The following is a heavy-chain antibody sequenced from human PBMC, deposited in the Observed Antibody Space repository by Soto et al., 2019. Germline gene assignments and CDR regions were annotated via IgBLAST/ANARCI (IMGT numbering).Heavy chain of an antibody. J-gene: IGHJ6*02. CDR2: IIPIFGTA. CDR3: ARQGPADIVVVPAAIPRSHYGMDV. V-gene: IGHV1-69*01. Sequence: QVQLVQSGAEVKKPGSSVKVSCKASGGTFSSYAISWVRQAPGQGLEWMGGIIPIFGTANYAQKFQGRVTITADESTSTAYMELSSLRSEDTAVYYCARQGPADIVVVPAAIPRSHYGMDVWGQGTTVTVSS. CDR1: GGTFSSYA. D-gene: IGHD2-2*02.